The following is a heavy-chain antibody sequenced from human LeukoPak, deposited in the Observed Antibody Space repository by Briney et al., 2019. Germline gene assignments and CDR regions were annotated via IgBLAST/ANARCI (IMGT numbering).Heavy chain of an antibody. CDR2: INAGNGNT. V-gene: IGHV1-3*01. J-gene: IGHJ6*02. CDR3: ATLLWFGEWYGMDV. D-gene: IGHD3-10*01. CDR1: GYTFTSYA. Sequence: ASVKVSRKASGYTFTSYAMHWVRQAPGQRLEWMGWINAGNGNTKYSQKFQGRVTITRDTSASTAYMELSSLRSEDTAVYYCATLLWFGEWYGMDVWGQGTTVTVSS.